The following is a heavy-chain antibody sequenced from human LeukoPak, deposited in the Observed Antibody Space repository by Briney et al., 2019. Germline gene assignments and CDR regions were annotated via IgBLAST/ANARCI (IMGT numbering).Heavy chain of an antibody. CDR2: LKLYDGSI. J-gene: IGHJ4*02. CDR3: ARAGRTFDY. Sequence: ASVKVSCKASGYSFIRYHIHWVRQAPGQGLEWMGVLKLYDGSISHAQKFQGRVTMTSDTSTSTVYMELSSLRSEDTAVYFCARAGRTFDYWGQGTLVTVSS. V-gene: IGHV1-46*01. CDR1: GYSFIRYH.